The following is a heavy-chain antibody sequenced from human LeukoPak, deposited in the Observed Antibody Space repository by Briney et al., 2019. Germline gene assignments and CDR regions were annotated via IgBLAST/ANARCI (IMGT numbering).Heavy chain of an antibody. J-gene: IGHJ3*01. Sequence: PGGSLRLSCAASGFTFSNFWLHWVRQAPGKGLVLVSRIHGDGFTTSFADSVKGRFTISRDNAKNTLYLQLNSLRADDTAVYFCIRIADDGFDVWGQGTMVTVSS. CDR2: IHGDGFTT. CDR3: IRIADDGFDV. CDR1: GFTFSNFW. D-gene: IGHD2-15*01. V-gene: IGHV3-74*01.